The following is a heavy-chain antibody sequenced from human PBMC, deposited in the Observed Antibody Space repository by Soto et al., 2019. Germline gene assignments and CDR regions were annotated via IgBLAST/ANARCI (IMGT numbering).Heavy chain of an antibody. CDR3: ARHNRYSSTWFEGWFDP. V-gene: IGHV5-51*01. J-gene: IGHJ5*02. CDR2: IHPGDSDT. CDR1: GYSFTNYW. D-gene: IGHD6-13*01. Sequence: ECLKISCQGSGYSFTNYWVGWVRQIPGRGLEWMGIIHPGDSDTRYSPFFQGQVTISADKSTSTAYLQWSSLKASDTAMYYCARHNRYSSTWFEGWFDPCGQGTLVTVSS.